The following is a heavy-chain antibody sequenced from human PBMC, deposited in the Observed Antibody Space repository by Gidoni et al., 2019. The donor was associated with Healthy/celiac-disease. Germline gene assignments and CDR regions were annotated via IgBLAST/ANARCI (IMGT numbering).Heavy chain of an antibody. Sequence: EVQLVESGGGLVQPGGSLRPSCAASGFTFSSYSMNWVRQAPGKGLEWVSYISSSSSTIYYADSVKGRFTISRDNAKNSLYLQMNSLRAEDTAVYYCARDIHYDFWSGYYEGYCFDYWGQGTLVTVSS. CDR3: ARDIHYDFWSGYYEGYCFDY. CDR2: ISSSSSTI. CDR1: GFTFSSYS. D-gene: IGHD3-3*01. J-gene: IGHJ4*02. V-gene: IGHV3-48*01.